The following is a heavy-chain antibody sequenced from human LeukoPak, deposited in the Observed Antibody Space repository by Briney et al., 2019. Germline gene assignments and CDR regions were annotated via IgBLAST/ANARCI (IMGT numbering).Heavy chain of an antibody. D-gene: IGHD3-3*01. CDR3: ARHAHYDFWSGYWTG. Sequence: GESLKISCKGSGYSFTSYWIGWVLQMPGKGLEWMVIIYPGDSDTRYSPSFQGQVTISADKSISTAYLQWSSLKASDTAMYYCARHAHYDFWSGYWTGWGQGTLVTVSS. J-gene: IGHJ4*02. V-gene: IGHV5-51*01. CDR1: GYSFTSYW. CDR2: IYPGDSDT.